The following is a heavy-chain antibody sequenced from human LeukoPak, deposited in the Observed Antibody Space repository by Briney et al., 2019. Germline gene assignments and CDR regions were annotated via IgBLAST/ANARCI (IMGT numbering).Heavy chain of an antibody. CDR2: IYTSGST. CDR3: ARAGGLGTYYPNWFDP. V-gene: IGHV4-61*02. Sequence: SETLSLTCTVSGGSISSDTYSWSWVRQPAGKGLEWIGRIYTSGSTNYNPSLKSRVTISVDTSKNQSSLKLNSVPAADTAFYYCARAGGLGTYYPNWFDPWGQGTLVTVSS. J-gene: IGHJ5*02. D-gene: IGHD3-10*01. CDR1: GGSISSDTYS.